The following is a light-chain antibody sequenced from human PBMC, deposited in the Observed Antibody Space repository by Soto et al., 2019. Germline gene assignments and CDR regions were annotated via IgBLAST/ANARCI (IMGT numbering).Light chain of an antibody. CDR2: GAS. CDR1: QYIGSN. V-gene: IGKV3-15*01. CDR3: EQYNNWPIT. J-gene: IGKJ5*01. Sequence: EIVMTQSPATLSVSPGERATLSCRASQYIGSNLAWYQQKPGQAPRLLIYGASTRATGIPARFNGSGSGTEFTLTISSLQSEDFAVYYCEQYNNWPITFCQWTRLEIK.